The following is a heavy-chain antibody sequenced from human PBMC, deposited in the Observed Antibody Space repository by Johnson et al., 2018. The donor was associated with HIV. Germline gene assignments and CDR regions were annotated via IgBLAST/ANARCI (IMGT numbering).Heavy chain of an antibody. CDR2: IKSNTDGGTT. CDR1: GFTFSNAW. Sequence: MQLVESGGGLIQPGGSLRLSCAASGFTFSNAWMSWVRQAPGKGLEWVGRIKSNTDGGTTDYAAPVKGRFTISRDDSKNTLYLQMNSLKTEDTAVYYCTTQQRADAFDIWGQGTMVNVSS. CDR3: TTQQRADAFDI. V-gene: IGHV3-15*01. J-gene: IGHJ3*02. D-gene: IGHD6-13*01.